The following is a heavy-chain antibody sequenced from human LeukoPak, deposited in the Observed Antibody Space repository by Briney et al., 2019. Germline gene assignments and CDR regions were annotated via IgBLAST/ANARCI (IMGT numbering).Heavy chain of an antibody. Sequence: SETLSLTCTVSGGSISSGSYYWSWIRQPAGKGLEWIGRIYTSGSTNYNPSLKSRVTISVDTSKNQFSLKLSSVTAADTAVYYCARAFYCSSTSCYAFDIWGQGTMVTVSS. V-gene: IGHV4-61*02. D-gene: IGHD2-2*01. CDR1: GGSISSGSYY. CDR2: IYTSGST. CDR3: ARAFYCSSTSCYAFDI. J-gene: IGHJ3*02.